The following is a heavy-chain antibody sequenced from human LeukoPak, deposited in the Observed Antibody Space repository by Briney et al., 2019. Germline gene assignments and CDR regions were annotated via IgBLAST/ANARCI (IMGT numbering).Heavy chain of an antibody. Sequence: GGSLRLSCTASGFSFSNYEMDRVRQVPGKGLEWVSYISSSGGTIFYADSVKGRFTISRDNAKNSMYLQMSSLRAEDTAVYYCARELTSDSSGYDAFHIWGQGTPVTVSS. J-gene: IGHJ3*02. CDR2: ISSSGGTI. CDR3: ARELTSDSSGYDAFHI. CDR1: GFSFSNYE. V-gene: IGHV3-48*03. D-gene: IGHD3-22*01.